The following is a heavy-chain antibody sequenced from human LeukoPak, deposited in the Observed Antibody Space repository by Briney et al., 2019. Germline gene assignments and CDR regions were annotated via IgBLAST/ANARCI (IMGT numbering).Heavy chain of an antibody. CDR1: GGSISSGDYY. V-gene: IGHV4-30-4*01. CDR3: ARDEGGSSWYFDY. Sequence: PSETLSLTCTVSGGSISSGDYYWSWIRQPPGKGLEWIGFIFYSGSTYYNPSLKSRVTISVDTSKNQFSLKLSSVTAADTAVYYCARDEGGSSWYFDYWGQGTLVTVSS. J-gene: IGHJ4*02. CDR2: IFYSGST. D-gene: IGHD6-13*01.